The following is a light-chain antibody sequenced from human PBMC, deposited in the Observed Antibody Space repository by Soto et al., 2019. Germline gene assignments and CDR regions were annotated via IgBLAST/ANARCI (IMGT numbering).Light chain of an antibody. Sequence: DIVLTQSPGTLSLSPGERATLSCRASQSVSSNYVAWYQQKPGQAPRLLIYGASSRATGIPDRFSGSGSGTDFILTISGLEPEDFAVYYCQQYGSSRLTFGGGTEVEIK. CDR3: QQYGSSRLT. V-gene: IGKV3-20*01. CDR2: GAS. CDR1: QSVSSNY. J-gene: IGKJ4*01.